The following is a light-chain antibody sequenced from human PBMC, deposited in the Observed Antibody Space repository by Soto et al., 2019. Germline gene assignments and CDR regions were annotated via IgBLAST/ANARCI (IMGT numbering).Light chain of an antibody. V-gene: IGKV3-20*01. CDR3: QQYGSLPWT. CDR2: DAS. J-gene: IGKJ1*01. CDR1: QSVSGSY. Sequence: EIVLTQSPGTLSLSPGERATLSCRASQSVSGSYLAWYQQKPGQAPRLLIYDASSRATGIPDRFSGSGSGTDFTLTISRLEPEDVAVYSFQQYGSLPWTFGQGTKVEIK.